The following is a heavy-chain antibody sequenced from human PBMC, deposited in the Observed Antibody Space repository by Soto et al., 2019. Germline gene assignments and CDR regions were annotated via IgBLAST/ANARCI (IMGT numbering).Heavy chain of an antibody. CDR3: ARDRRVTNSWSPGEYSYYGLDV. V-gene: IGHV4-30-4*01. CDR2: IVYSGST. CDR1: GGCITGGDYA. D-gene: IGHD3-10*01. J-gene: IGHJ6*02. Sequence: LSVSDTDSGGCITGGDYAWNWIRQSPGKGGEWIGSIVYSGSTYYNPSLKSRAAISLDTGKNQFSLKLSSVTAEDTAVYYCARDRRVTNSWSPGEYSYYGLDVGGRGTTGTVSS.